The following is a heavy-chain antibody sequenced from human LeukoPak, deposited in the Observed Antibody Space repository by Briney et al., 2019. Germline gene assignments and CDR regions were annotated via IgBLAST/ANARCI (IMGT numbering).Heavy chain of an antibody. Sequence: RGSLRLSCAASGFTFSSYGMYWVRQAPGKGLEWVARINSDGSSTSYADSVKGRFTISRDNAKNTLYLQMNSLRAEDTAVYYCARAVAAAGTGGYLWGQGTLVTVSS. CDR3: ARAVAAAGTGGYL. J-gene: IGHJ4*02. CDR1: GFTFSSYG. D-gene: IGHD6-13*01. CDR2: INSDGSST. V-gene: IGHV3-74*01.